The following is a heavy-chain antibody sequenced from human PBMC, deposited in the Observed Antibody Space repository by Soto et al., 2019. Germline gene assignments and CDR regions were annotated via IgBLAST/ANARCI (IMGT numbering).Heavy chain of an antibody. CDR3: ARVQLWNWFDP. V-gene: IGHV1-8*01. CDR1: GYTFTSYD. J-gene: IGHJ5*02. CDR2: MNPNSGNT. Sequence: QVQLVQSGAEVKKPGASVKVSCKASGYTFTSYDINWVRQATGQGLEWMGWMNPNSGNTGYAQKVQGXGTPTXXTSISTAYMELSSLRSEDTAVYYCARVQLWNWFDPWGQGTLVTVSS. D-gene: IGHD5-18*01.